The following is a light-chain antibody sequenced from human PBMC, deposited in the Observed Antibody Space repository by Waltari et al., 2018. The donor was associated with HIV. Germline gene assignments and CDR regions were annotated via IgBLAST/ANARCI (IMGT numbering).Light chain of an antibody. V-gene: IGLV2-23*02. CDR2: AVT. Sequence: QSALTQPASVSGSPGQSITISCTATSSDVASYNLVSWYQQHPGKAPKVMIYAVTKRPSGVSNRFSGSKSDNTASLPISGLQAEDEADYYCCSYAGTGTYVFGTGTKVTVL. J-gene: IGLJ1*01. CDR3: CSYAGTGTYV. CDR1: SSDVASYNL.